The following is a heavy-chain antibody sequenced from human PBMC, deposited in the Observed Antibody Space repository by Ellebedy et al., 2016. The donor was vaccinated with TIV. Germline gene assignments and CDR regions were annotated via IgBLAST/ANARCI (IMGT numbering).Heavy chain of an antibody. V-gene: IGHV3-23*01. D-gene: IGHD5-24*01. CDR3: ARATSGFDY. J-gene: IGHJ4*02. CDR1: GFTFSSYA. Sequence: GESLKISCAASGFTFSSYAMSWVRQAPGKGLEWISAISGSGGSTYYADSVKGRFTISRDNSKNTLSLQMNSLRAEDTAVYYCARATSGFDYWGQGALATVSS. CDR2: ISGSGGST.